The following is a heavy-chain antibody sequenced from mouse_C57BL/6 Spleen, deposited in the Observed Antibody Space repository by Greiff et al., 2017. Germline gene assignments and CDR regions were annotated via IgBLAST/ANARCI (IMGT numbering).Heavy chain of an antibody. J-gene: IGHJ3*01. CDR2: IDPANGNT. V-gene: IGHV14-3*01. CDR1: GFNIKNTN. D-gene: IGHD3-2*02. Sequence: EVKLVESVAELVRPGASVKLSCTASGFNIKNTNMHWVKQRPEQGLEWIGRIDPANGNTKYAPKFQGKATITADTSSKTAYLQLSSLTSENTAIYYCAPGPLSLHAWFPYWGQGTLVTVSA. CDR3: APGPLSLHAWFPY.